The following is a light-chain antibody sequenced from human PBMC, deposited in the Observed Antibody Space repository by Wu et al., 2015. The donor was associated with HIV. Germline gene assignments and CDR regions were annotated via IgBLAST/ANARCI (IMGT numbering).Light chain of an antibody. CDR3: QQYGNAPPWT. CDR1: QSVSTN. J-gene: IGKJ1*01. Sequence: EIVMTQSPATVSVSPGERATLSCRASQSVSTNLAWYQQKPGQAPRLLIYGASTRATGMPARFSGSGSGTDFTLTISRLEPEDFAVYYCQQYGNAPPWTFGQGTKVEIK. CDR2: GAS. V-gene: IGKV3-15*01.